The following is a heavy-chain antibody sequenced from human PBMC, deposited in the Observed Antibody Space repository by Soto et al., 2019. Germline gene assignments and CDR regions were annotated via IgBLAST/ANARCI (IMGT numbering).Heavy chain of an antibody. CDR2: IHFSGST. CDR1: GGSIGRYY. J-gene: IGHJ6*02. Sequence: QVQLQESGPGLVKSSETLSLTCTVSGGSIGRYYWSWIRQPARKGLEWIGHIHFSGSTNYNPSLKSRDTMSVDRSKNQFSLKLSSVTAADTAVYYCVLTTVMYYYYYAMDVWGQGTTVTVSS. CDR3: VLTTVMYYYYYAMDV. V-gene: IGHV4-4*07. D-gene: IGHD4-4*01.